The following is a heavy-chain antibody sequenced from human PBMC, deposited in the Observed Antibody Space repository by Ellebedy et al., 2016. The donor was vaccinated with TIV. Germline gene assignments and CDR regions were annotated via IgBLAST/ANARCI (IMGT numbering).Heavy chain of an antibody. D-gene: IGHD6-19*01. CDR3: AEGRSGWYYFDY. V-gene: IGHV4-34*01. Sequence: SETLSLTCAVYGGSFTGYYYSWIRQPPGKGLEWIGEINQSGSATYNPSLKGRGTISVDMSKNQFSLRLTSVTAADTAVYYCAEGRSGWYYFDYWGQGTLVTVSS. J-gene: IGHJ4*02. CDR1: GGSFTGYY. CDR2: INQSGSA.